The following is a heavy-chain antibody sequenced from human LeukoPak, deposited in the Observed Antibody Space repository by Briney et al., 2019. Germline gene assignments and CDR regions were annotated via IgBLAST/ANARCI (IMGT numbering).Heavy chain of an antibody. CDR1: GFTLNDYS. Sequence: GGSLRLSCAASGFTLNDYSMNWVRQAPGEGLGWGSSISNNGSFEFYADSVKGRFTISRDNAKNSLYLQMNSLRAEDTAVYYCARDPSTYYDFWSGTYYYYMDVWGKGTTVTVSS. CDR3: ARDPSTYYDFWSGTYYYYMDV. V-gene: IGHV3-21*01. J-gene: IGHJ6*03. CDR2: ISNNGSFE. D-gene: IGHD3-3*01.